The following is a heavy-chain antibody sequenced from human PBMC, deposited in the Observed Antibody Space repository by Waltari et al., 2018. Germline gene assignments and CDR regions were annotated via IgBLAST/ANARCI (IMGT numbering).Heavy chain of an antibody. CDR1: GGTFSSYA. J-gene: IGHJ6*02. CDR2: VSPIFGTA. V-gene: IGHV1-69*01. Sequence: QVQLVQSGAEVKKPGSSVKVSCKASGGTFSSYAISWVRQAPGQGLEWMGGVSPIFGTANYAQKFQGRVTIPADESTSTAYMELSSLRSEDTAVYYCARGGVATNRHYYYYGMDVWGQGTTVTVSS. D-gene: IGHD5-12*01. CDR3: ARGGVATNRHYYYYGMDV.